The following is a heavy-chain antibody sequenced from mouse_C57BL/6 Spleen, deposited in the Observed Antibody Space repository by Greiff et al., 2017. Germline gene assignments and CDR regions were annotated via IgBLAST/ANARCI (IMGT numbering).Heavy chain of an antibody. V-gene: IGHV14-4*01. Sequence: VQLQQSGAELVRPGASVKLSCTASGFNIKDDYMHWVKQRPEQGLEWTGWIDPENGDTEYASKFQGKATITADTSSNTAYLQLSSLTSEDTAVYYCTTPITTVVEGPAWFAYWGQGTLVTVSA. CDR1: GFNIKDDY. J-gene: IGHJ3*01. CDR2: IDPENGDT. CDR3: TTPITTVVEGPAWFAY. D-gene: IGHD1-1*01.